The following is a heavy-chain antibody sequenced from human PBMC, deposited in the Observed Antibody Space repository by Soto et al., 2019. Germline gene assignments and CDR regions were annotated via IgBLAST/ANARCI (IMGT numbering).Heavy chain of an antibody. Sequence: ASVKVSCKASGYTFTSYGISWVRQAPGQGLEWMGWISAYNGNTNYAQKLQGRVTMTTDTSTSTAYMELRSLRSDDTAVYYCAWGGGYCSGGSCYLPPNYYYYGMDVWGQGTTVTVSS. CDR3: AWGGGYCSGGSCYLPPNYYYYGMDV. D-gene: IGHD2-15*01. CDR2: ISAYNGNT. CDR1: GYTFTSYG. V-gene: IGHV1-18*01. J-gene: IGHJ6*02.